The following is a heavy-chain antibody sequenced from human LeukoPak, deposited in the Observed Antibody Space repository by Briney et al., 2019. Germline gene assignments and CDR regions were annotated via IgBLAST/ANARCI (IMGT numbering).Heavy chain of an antibody. V-gene: IGHV4-38-2*02. CDR1: GYSISSAYY. CDR3: ARVSSSWYQDWYFDL. CDR2: MYHSGST. J-gene: IGHJ2*01. D-gene: IGHD6-13*01. Sequence: SSETLSLTCSVSGYSISSAYYWGWIRQPPGKGLEWIGTMYHSGSTNYNPSLKSRVTISVDTSKNQFSLKLSSVTAADTAVYYCARVSSSWYQDWYFDLWGRGTLVTVSS.